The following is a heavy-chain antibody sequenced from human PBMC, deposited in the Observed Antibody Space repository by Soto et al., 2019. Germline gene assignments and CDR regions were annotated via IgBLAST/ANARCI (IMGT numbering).Heavy chain of an antibody. J-gene: IGHJ6*02. CDR3: VHSRCGGDCLQSYSSHYYYGMDI. CDR1: GFSLSTGGMG. CDR2: IYWDGDR. D-gene: IGHD2-21*02. V-gene: IGHV2-5*02. Sequence: QITLKESGPTLVKPTQTLTLTCTFSGFSLSTGGMGVGWIRQPPGKALEWLALIYWDGDRRYRPSLMRRLTIAKDTSKNHVVLTMTNMDPVDTATYYCVHSRCGGDCLQSYSSHYYYGMDIWGQGTTVTVSS.